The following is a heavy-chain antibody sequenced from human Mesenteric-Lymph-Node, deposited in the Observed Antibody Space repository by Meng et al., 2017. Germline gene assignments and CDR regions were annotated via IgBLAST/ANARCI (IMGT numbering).Heavy chain of an antibody. CDR3: ARVLNRREWAIGPLDY. D-gene: IGHD1-26*01. CDR1: GGTFSSYA. Sequence: SVKVSCKASGGTFSSYAISWVRQAPGQGLEWMGGIIPIFGTANYAQKFQGRVTITADESTSTAYMELSSLRSEDTAVYYCARVLNRREWAIGPLDYWGQGTLVTVSS. J-gene: IGHJ4*02. CDR2: IIPIFGTA. V-gene: IGHV1-69*13.